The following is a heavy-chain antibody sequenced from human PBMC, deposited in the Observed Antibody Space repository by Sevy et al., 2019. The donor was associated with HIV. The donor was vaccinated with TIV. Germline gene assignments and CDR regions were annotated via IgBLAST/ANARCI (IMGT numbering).Heavy chain of an antibody. D-gene: IGHD4-17*01. CDR1: GFTLSDYY. CDR2: ISGSVNTK. J-gene: IGHJ6*02. V-gene: IGHV3-11*01. Sequence: GGSLRLSCAASGFTLSDYYMSWIRQAPGKGLEWVSYISGSVNTKYYADSVKGRFTISRDNAKNSLYLQMNSLRAEDTAVYYCARDHVKDGDLGDYYYFAMDVWGQGTTVTVSS. CDR3: ARDHVKDGDLGDYYYFAMDV.